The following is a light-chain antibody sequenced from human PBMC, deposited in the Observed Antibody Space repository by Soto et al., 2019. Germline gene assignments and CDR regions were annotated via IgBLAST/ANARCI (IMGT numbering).Light chain of an antibody. CDR2: DVT. CDR1: SSDVGGYNS. Sequence: QSVLTQPASVSGSPGQSITISCTGTSSDVGGYNSVSWYQQHPGKAPKLMIYDVTSRPSGVSRRFSGSKSDNTASLTISSLQADDEADYYCSSYTTTSISFGTGTKVTVL. CDR3: SSYTTTSIS. V-gene: IGLV2-14*01. J-gene: IGLJ1*01.